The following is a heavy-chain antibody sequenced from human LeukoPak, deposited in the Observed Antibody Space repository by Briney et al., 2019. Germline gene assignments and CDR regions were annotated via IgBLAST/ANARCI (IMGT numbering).Heavy chain of an antibody. CDR3: ARGAYYYGSGSYFRPTHNWFDP. D-gene: IGHD3-10*01. V-gene: IGHV4-34*01. Sequence: TSETLSLTCTVSGGSISSYYWSWIRQPPGKGLEWIGEINHSGSTNYNPSLKSRVTISVDTSKNQFSLKLSSVTAADTAVYYCARGAYYYGSGSYFRPTHNWFDPWGQGTLVTVSS. J-gene: IGHJ5*02. CDR2: INHSGST. CDR1: GGSISSYY.